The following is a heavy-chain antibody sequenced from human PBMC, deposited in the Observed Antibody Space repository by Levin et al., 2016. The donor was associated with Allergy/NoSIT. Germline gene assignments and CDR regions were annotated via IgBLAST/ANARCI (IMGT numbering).Heavy chain of an antibody. CDR3: VWRRGHYGY. J-gene: IGHJ4*02. CDR2: IYYSGST. D-gene: IGHD1-26*01. Sequence: SETLSLTCTVSGGSISSSSYYWGWIRQPPGKGLEWIGSIYYSGSTYYNPSLKSRVTISVDTSKNQFSLKLSSVTAADTAVYYCVWRRGHYGYWGQGTLVTVSS. CDR1: GGSISSSSYY. V-gene: IGHV4-39*01.